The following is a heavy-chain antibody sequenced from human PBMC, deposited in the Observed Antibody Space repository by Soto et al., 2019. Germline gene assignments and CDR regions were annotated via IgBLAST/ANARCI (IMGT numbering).Heavy chain of an antibody. CDR3: VSHTGLAPVY. CDR1: GGSISGYY. D-gene: IGHD4-17*01. CDR2: LFYGGTI. J-gene: IGHJ4*02. Sequence: QLQLQESGPGLVKPSETLSLTCAVSGGSISGYYWTWIRQPPGKGLEWVGSLFYGGTIDYNATLKRPLTIPVDTSNTQFSSKLGSATAAETAWYHCVSHTGLAPVYWGQGTMVTGSS. V-gene: IGHV4-39*01.